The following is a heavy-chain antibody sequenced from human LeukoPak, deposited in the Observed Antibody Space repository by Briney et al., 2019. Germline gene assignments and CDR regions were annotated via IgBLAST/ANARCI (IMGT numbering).Heavy chain of an antibody. Sequence: GGSLRLSCVVSGFTFSSYWMSWVRQAPGQGLEWVANMKQDGSEKYYVDSVKGRFTISRDNAKNSLHLQMNSLRAEDTAVYYCARAPYYSHVEFYFDYWGQGTLVTVSS. V-gene: IGHV3-7*03. CDR3: ARAPYYSHVEFYFDY. CDR2: MKQDGSEK. J-gene: IGHJ4*02. CDR1: GFTFSSYW. D-gene: IGHD3-22*01.